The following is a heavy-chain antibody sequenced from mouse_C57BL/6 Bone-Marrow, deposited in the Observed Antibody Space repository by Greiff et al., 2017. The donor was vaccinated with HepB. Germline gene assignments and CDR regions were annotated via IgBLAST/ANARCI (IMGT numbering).Heavy chain of an antibody. CDR1: GFSLTSYG. D-gene: IGHD1-3*01. CDR3: AKNGGVTKWYFDV. Sequence: VQLVESGPGLVQPSQSLSITCTVSGFSLTSYGVHWVRQSPGKGLEWLGVIWRGGSTDYNAAFMSRLSITKDNSKSQVFFKMNSLQADDTAIYYCAKNGGVTKWYFDVWGTGTTVTVSS. V-gene: IGHV2-5*01. J-gene: IGHJ1*03. CDR2: IWRGGST.